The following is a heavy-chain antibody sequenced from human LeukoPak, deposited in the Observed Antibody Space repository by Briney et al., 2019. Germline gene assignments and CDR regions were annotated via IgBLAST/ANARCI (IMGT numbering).Heavy chain of an antibody. D-gene: IGHD3-9*01. CDR1: GFTFSSYA. CDR2: ISGSGGST. V-gene: IGHV3-23*01. CDR3: AKDYDILTGSRVAFDI. Sequence: GGSLRLSCAASGFTFSSYAMSWVRQAPGKGLEWVSAISGSGGSTYYADSVKGRFTISGDNSKNTLYLQMNSLRAEDTAVYYCAKDYDILTGSRVAFDIWGQGTMVTVSS. J-gene: IGHJ3*02.